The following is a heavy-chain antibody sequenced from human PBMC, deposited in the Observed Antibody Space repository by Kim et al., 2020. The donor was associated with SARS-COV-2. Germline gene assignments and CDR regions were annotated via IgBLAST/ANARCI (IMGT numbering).Heavy chain of an antibody. V-gene: IGHV4-59*01. CDR2: IYYSGST. J-gene: IGHJ1*01. D-gene: IGHD2-2*01. CDR3: ARAPAGRYCSSTSCYVYFQH. Sequence: SETLSLTCTVSGGSISSYYWSWIRQPPGKGLEWIGYIYYSGSTNYNPSLKSRVTISVDTSKNQFSLKLSSVTAADTAVYYCARAPAGRYCSSTSCYVYFQHWGQGTLVTVSS. CDR1: GGSISSYY.